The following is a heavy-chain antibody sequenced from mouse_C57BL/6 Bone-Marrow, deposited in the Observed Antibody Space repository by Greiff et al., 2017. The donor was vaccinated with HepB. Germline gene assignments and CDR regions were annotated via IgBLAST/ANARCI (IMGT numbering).Heavy chain of an antibody. CDR2: IDPSDSYT. J-gene: IGHJ3*01. CDR1: GYTFTSYW. V-gene: IGHV1-59*01. Sequence: VQLQQPGAELVRPGTSVKLSCKASGYTFTSYWMHWVKQRPGQGLEWIGVIDPSDSYTNYNQKFKGKATLTVDTSSSTAYMQLSSLTSEDSAVYYCAIITTVPFAYWGQGTLVTVSA. CDR3: AIITTVPFAY. D-gene: IGHD1-1*01.